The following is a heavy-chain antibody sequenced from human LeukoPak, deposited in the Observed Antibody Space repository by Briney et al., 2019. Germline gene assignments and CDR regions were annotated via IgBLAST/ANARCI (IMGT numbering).Heavy chain of an antibody. CDR2: IYPGDSDT. D-gene: IGHD3-10*01. CDR3: ARAMIRATDLFDY. Sequence: GESLKISCKGSGYSFTSYWIGWVRQMPGKGLEWMGIIYPGDSDTRYSPSFQGQVTISADKSISTAYLQWSSLKASDTAMYCCARAMIRATDLFDYWGQGTLVTVSS. V-gene: IGHV5-51*01. J-gene: IGHJ4*02. CDR1: GYSFTSYW.